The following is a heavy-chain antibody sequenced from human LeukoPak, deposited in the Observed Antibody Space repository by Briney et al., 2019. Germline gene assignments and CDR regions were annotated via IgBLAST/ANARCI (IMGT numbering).Heavy chain of an antibody. Sequence: SETLSLTCTVSGGSISSGSYYWSWIRQPAGKGLEWIGRIYTSGSTNYNPSLKSRVTISVDTSKNQFSLKLSSVTAADTAVYYCARVICSSTSCYKGGNNWFDPWGQGTLVTVSS. CDR3: ARVICSSTSCYKGGNNWFDP. CDR1: GGSISSGSYY. CDR2: IYTSGST. D-gene: IGHD2-2*02. V-gene: IGHV4-61*02. J-gene: IGHJ5*02.